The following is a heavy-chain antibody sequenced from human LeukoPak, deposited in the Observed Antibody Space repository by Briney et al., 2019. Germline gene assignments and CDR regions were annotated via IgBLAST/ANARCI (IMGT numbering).Heavy chain of an antibody. CDR3: ARSAGQTDESSGYYYYYYGMDV. CDR1: GYTFTSYD. D-gene: IGHD3-22*01. Sequence: GASVTVSCTASGYTFTSYDINWVRQATGQGLEWMGWMNPNSGNTGYAQKFQARVTMTRNTSISTAYMELSSPRSADTAVPYCARSAGQTDESSGYYYYYYGMDVWGQGTTVTVSS. CDR2: MNPNSGNT. V-gene: IGHV1-8*01. J-gene: IGHJ6*02.